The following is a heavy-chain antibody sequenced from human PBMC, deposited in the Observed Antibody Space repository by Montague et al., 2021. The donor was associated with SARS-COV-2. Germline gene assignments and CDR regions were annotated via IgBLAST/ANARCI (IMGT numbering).Heavy chain of an antibody. D-gene: IGHD3-22*01. CDR3: ARGRQHFNMIVVVMTGGEYYFDY. CDR2: INHRGTS. V-gene: IGHV4-34*01. Sequence: SETLSLTCAVYGGSFSDNYWSWIRKPPGKGLEWIGEINHRGTSNYNPSLKSRVSISVDTSKNQFSLYLGSVTAADTADYYCARGRQHFNMIVVVMTGGEYYFDYWGQGTLVTVSS. CDR1: GGSFSDNY. J-gene: IGHJ4*02.